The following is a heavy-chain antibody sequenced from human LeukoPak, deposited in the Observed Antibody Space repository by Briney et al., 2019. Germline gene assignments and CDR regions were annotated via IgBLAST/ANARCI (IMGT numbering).Heavy chain of an antibody. CDR1: GFTFDDYG. V-gene: IGHV3-20*04. CDR2: INWNGDST. Sequence: GGSLRLSCAASGFTFDDYGMSWVRHAPGKGLEWVSGINWNGDSTGYGDSVKGRFTISRDNAKNSLYLQMNSLRAEDTALYYCARPYYYDSSGYPYWGQGTLVTVSS. CDR3: ARPYYYDSSGYPY. J-gene: IGHJ4*02. D-gene: IGHD3-22*01.